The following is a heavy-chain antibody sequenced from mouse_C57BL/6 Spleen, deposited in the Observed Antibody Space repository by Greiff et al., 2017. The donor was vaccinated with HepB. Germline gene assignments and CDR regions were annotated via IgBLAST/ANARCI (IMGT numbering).Heavy chain of an antibody. Sequence: VQLQQPGAELVKPGASVKLSCKASGYTFTSYWMHWVKQRPGRGLEWIGRIDPNSGGTKYNEKFKSKATLTVDKPSSTAYMQISSLSSEDSAVYYFAKENYSFAYWGQGTLVTVSA. V-gene: IGHV1-72*01. CDR3: AKENYSFAY. CDR1: GYTFTSYW. CDR2: IDPNSGGT. J-gene: IGHJ3*01. D-gene: IGHD1-1*01.